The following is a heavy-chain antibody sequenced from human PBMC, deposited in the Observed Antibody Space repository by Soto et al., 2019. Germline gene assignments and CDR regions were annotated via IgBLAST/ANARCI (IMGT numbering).Heavy chain of an antibody. CDR2: INHSGST. CDR1: GGSFSGYY. J-gene: IGHJ4*02. CDR3: ARGRAITMVRRWASRKNYYFDY. Sequence: QVQLQQWGAGLLKPSETLSLTCAVYGGSFSGYYWSWIRQPPGKGLEWIGEINHSGSTNYNPSLKSRVTISVDTSKNEFSLKLSSVTAADAAVYYCARGRAITMVRRWASRKNYYFDYWGQGTLVTVSS. D-gene: IGHD3-10*01. V-gene: IGHV4-34*01.